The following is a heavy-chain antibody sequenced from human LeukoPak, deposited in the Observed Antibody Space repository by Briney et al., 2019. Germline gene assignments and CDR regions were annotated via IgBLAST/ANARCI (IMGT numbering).Heavy chain of an antibody. Sequence: KTSETLSLTCTVSGGSISSSSYYWGWIRQPPGKGLEWIGSIYYSGSTYYNPSLKSRVTISVDTSKNQFSLKLSSVTAADTAVYYCGRQFGGRREPIDYWGQGTLVTVSS. CDR1: GGSISSSSYY. J-gene: IGHJ4*02. V-gene: IGHV4-39*01. CDR2: IYYSGST. D-gene: IGHD3-10*01. CDR3: GRQFGGRREPIDY.